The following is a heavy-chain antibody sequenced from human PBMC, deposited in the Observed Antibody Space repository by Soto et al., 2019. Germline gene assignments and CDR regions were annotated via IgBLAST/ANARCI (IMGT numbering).Heavy chain of an antibody. V-gene: IGHV3-23*01. CDR1: GFTFTNYA. D-gene: IGHD3-16*01. Sequence: EVQLLESGGGLVQPGGSLRLSCAASGFTFTNYAMTWVRQAPGKGLEWVSTISGSGDGTYYTDSVKGRFTISRDNSKNTLDLQMNSLRAEDTVLYDCAKLGRGNWYFDLWGRGTLVTGSS. CDR2: ISGSGDGT. J-gene: IGHJ2*01. CDR3: AKLGRGNWYFDL.